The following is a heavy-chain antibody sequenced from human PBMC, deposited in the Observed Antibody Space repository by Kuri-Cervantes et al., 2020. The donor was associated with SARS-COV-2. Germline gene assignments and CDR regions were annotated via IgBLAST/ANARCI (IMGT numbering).Heavy chain of an antibody. CDR3: ARVGFDYGGILAYYFDY. D-gene: IGHD4-23*01. CDR2: IKQDGSEK. Sequence: ETLSLTCAASGFTFSSYWMSWVRQAPGKGLEWVANIKQDGSEKYHVDSVKGRFTISRDNAKNSLYLQMNSLRAEDTAVYYCARVGFDYGGILAYYFDYWGQGTLVTVSS. CDR1: GFTFSSYW. J-gene: IGHJ4*02. V-gene: IGHV3-7*03.